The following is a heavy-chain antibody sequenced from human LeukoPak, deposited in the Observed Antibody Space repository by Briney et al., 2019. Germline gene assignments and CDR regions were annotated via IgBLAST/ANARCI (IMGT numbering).Heavy chain of an antibody. CDR2: INSNSADT. V-gene: IGHV1-2*02. CDR3: ARVRYRLAETYIDY. J-gene: IGHJ4*02. CDR1: GYSFIDYY. Sequence: ASVKVSCKTSGYSFIDYYIHWVRQAPGQGLEWMGWINSNSADTNYAQKFQGRVTMTRDTSISTAYMELSKLRSDDTAVYYCARVRYRLAETYIDYWGQGTLVTVSS. D-gene: IGHD3-16*01.